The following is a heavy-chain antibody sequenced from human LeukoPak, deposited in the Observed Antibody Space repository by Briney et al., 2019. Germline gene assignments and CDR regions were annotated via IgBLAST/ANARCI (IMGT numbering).Heavy chain of an antibody. CDR1: GLSFSSYA. V-gene: IGHV3-23*01. CDR3: AKRSGYTTGWFFDF. CDR2: ISGSGDNT. D-gene: IGHD6-19*01. J-gene: IGHJ4*02. Sequence: GGSLKLSCAASGLSFSSYAMSWVRQAPGKGLEWVSSISGSGDNTYYAESVKGRFTISRDNSKNTLFLQMNSLRAEDTAVFYCAKRSGYTTGWFFDFWGQGTLVTVSS.